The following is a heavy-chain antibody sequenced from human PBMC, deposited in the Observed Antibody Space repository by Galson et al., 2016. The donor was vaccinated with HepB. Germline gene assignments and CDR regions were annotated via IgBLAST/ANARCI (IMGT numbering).Heavy chain of an antibody. CDR1: GFTFNNYW. Sequence: SLRLSCAGSGFTFNNYWMSWVRQGPGKGREWVASLKQDGSEKYYVDSVKGRFTISRDNAKNSLYLQMNSLRDEDTAVYYCARVGPEDYDSSGLDYWGQGTLVTVSS. V-gene: IGHV3-7*01. D-gene: IGHD3-22*01. J-gene: IGHJ4*02. CDR2: LKQDGSEK. CDR3: ARVGPEDYDSSGLDY.